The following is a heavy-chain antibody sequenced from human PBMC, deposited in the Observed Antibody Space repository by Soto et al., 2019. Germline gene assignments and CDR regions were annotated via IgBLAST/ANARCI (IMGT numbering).Heavy chain of an antibody. CDR3: AKDGDEAAAGYYFDY. V-gene: IGHV3-23*01. CDR2: ISGST. D-gene: IGHD6-13*01. Sequence: PGGSLRLSCAASGFTFSSSAMSWVRQPPGKGLEWVSAISGSTYYADSVKGRFTISRDDSKSMLFLQMTSLRVDDTAVYYCAKDGDEAAAGYYFDYWGQGTPVTVSS. J-gene: IGHJ4*02. CDR1: GFTFSSSA.